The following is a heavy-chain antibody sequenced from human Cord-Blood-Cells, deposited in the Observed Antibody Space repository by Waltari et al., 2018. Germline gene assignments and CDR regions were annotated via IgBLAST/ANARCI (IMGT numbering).Heavy chain of an antibody. V-gene: IGHV4-59*01. CDR1: GGSISSYY. J-gene: IGHJ3*02. CDR3: ARGPSRSSSSAFDI. CDR2: IYYSGST. Sequence: QVQLQESGPGLVKPSETLSLTCTVSGGSISSYYWSWIRQPPGKGLEWIGYIYYSGSTNSNPSLKSRVTISVDTSKNQFSLRLSSGTAADTAVYYCARGPSRSSSSAFDIWGQGTMVTVSS. D-gene: IGHD6-6*01.